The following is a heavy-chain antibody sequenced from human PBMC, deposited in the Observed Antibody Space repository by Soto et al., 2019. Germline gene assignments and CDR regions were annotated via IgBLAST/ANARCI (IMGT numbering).Heavy chain of an antibody. CDR1: GYSFTSYG. D-gene: IGHD4-17*01. CDR3: ASGDLGYYGDHPSYYYYGMDV. V-gene: IGHV1-18*01. CDR2: ISAYNGNT. J-gene: IGHJ6*02. Sequence: ASVKVSCKASGYSFTSYGISWVRQAPGQGLEWMGWISAYNGNTNYAQKLQGRVTMTTDTSTSTAYMELRSLRSDDTAVYYCASGDLGYYGDHPSYYYYGMDVWG.